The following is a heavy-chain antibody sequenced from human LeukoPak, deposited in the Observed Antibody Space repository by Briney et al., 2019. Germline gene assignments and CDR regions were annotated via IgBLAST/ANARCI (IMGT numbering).Heavy chain of an antibody. Sequence: ASVKVSCKASGYTFTSYGISWVRQAPGQGLEWMGWISAYNGNTNYAQKLQGRVTMTTDTSTSTAYMELRSLRSDDTAVYYCARGRFGYYGSGSYYTPFDYWGQGTLVTVSS. CDR2: ISAYNGNT. CDR3: ARGRFGYYGSGSYYTPFDY. V-gene: IGHV1-18*01. J-gene: IGHJ4*02. D-gene: IGHD3-10*01. CDR1: GYTFTSYG.